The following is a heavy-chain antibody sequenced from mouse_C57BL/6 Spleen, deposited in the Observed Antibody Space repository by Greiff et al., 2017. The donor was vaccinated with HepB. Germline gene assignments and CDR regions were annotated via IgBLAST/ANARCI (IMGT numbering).Heavy chain of an antibody. CDR2: IYPRSGNT. CDR1: GYTFTSYG. D-gene: IGHD2-3*01. J-gene: IGHJ3*01. V-gene: IGHV1-81*01. CDR3: ASQPLYDGYFAY. Sequence: QVQLQQSGAELARPGASVKLSCKASGYTFTSYGISWVKQRTGQGLEWIGEIYPRSGNTYYNEKFKGKATLTADKSSSTAYMALRSLTSEDSAVYFCASQPLYDGYFAYWGQGTLVTVSA.